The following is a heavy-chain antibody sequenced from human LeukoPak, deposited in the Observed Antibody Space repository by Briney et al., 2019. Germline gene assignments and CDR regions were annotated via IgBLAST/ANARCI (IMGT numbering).Heavy chain of an antibody. CDR3: ARDLRRYSSSWPDR. CDR2: ISAYNGNT. CDR1: GYTFTSYG. V-gene: IGHV1-18*01. Sequence: ASVKDSCKASGYTFTSYGISWVRQAPGQGLEWMGWISAYNGNTNYAQKLQGRVTMTTDTSTSTAYMELRSLRSDDTAVYYCARDLRRYSSSWPDRWGQGTLVTVSS. D-gene: IGHD6-13*01. J-gene: IGHJ1*01.